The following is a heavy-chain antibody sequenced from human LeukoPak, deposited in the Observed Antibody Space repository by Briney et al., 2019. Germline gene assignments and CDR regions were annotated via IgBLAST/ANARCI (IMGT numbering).Heavy chain of an antibody. D-gene: IGHD4-17*01. Sequence: PGGSLRLSCAASGFTVSSNYMSWVRQGPGKGLECVSVISNDGDTYYADSVKGRFTISRDNSKNTLYLQMNSLRAEDTAVYYCARVRDYGDYYFDYWGQGTLVTVSS. J-gene: IGHJ4*02. CDR3: ARVRDYGDYYFDY. V-gene: IGHV3-66*01. CDR2: ISNDGDT. CDR1: GFTVSSNY.